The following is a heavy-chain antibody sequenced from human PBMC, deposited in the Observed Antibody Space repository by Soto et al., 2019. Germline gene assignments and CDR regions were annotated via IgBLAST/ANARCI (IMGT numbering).Heavy chain of an antibody. J-gene: IGHJ5*02. CDR1: GYRFARYW. V-gene: IGHV5-10-1*01. CDR3: ARMEGLVRGITKNWFDP. D-gene: IGHD3-10*01. CDR2: IDPSDSYT. Sequence: ESLKLSFKGSGYRFARYWIIGVRQMPGKGLEWMGRIDPSDSYTNYGPSFQGHVTMSVDKSTSTAYLQWSSLKASDTAMYYCARMEGLVRGITKNWFDPWGQGTLVTVSS.